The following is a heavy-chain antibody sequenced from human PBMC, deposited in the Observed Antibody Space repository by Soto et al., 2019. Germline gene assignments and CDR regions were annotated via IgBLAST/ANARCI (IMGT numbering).Heavy chain of an antibody. CDR2: FDPEDGET. CDR3: ATAIRYFDWLLSYWFDP. CDR1: GYTLTELS. Sequence: GASVKVSCKVSGYTLTELSMHWVRQAPGKGLERMGGFDPEDGETIYAQKFQGRVTMTEDTSTDTAYMELSSLRSEDTAVYYCATAIRYFDWLLSYWFDPWGQGTLVTVSS. D-gene: IGHD3-9*01. V-gene: IGHV1-24*01. J-gene: IGHJ5*02.